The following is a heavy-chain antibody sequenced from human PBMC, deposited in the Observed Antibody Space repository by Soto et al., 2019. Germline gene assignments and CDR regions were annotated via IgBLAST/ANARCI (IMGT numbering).Heavy chain of an antibody. CDR1: GFTFSGSA. J-gene: IGHJ4*02. CDR2: IRSKANSYAT. Sequence: EVQLVESGGGLVQPGGSLKLSCAASGFTFSGSAMHWVRQASGKGLEWVGRIRSKANSYATAYAASVKGRFTISRDDSKNTAYLQMNSLKTEDTAVYYCTAGWRQLYKGGYWGQGTLVTVSS. D-gene: IGHD5-18*01. CDR3: TAGWRQLYKGGY. V-gene: IGHV3-73*02.